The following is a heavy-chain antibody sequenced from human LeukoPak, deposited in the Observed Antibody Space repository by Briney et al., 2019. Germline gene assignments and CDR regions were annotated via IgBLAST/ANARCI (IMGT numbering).Heavy chain of an antibody. CDR1: GGSISSTHYY. D-gene: IGHD3-22*01. V-gene: IGHV4-39*07. J-gene: IGHJ3*02. CDR3: ARALNLYYYDTSVEPAFDI. Sequence: SETLSLTCTVSGGSISSTHYYWAWIRQPPGKGLEWIANIYTSGSIRYKPSLMSRVTSSLDTSNNQFSLQLSSVTAADTAVYYCARALNLYYYDTSVEPAFDIWGQGTMVTVSS. CDR2: IYTSGSI.